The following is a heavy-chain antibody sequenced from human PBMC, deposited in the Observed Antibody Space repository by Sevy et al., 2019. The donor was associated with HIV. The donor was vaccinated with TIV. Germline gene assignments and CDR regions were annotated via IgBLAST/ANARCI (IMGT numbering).Heavy chain of an antibody. CDR3: ARQGRITMVRGKARWFDP. CDR1: GGSFSGYY. J-gene: IGHJ5*02. CDR2: INHSGST. V-gene: IGHV4-34*01. D-gene: IGHD3-10*01. Sequence: SETQSLTCAVYGGSFSGYYWSWIRQPPGKGLEWIGEINHSGSTNYNPSLKSRVTISVDTSKNQFSLKLSSVTAADTAVYYCARQGRITMVRGKARWFDPWGQGTLVTVSS.